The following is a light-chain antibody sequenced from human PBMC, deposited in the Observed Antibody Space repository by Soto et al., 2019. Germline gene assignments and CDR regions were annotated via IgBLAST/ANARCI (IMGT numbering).Light chain of an antibody. CDR1: SSNIGAGYD. J-gene: IGLJ1*01. V-gene: IGLV1-40*01. CDR2: GNS. Sequence: SVLTQPPSVSGAPGQRVTISCTGSSSNIGAGYDVHWYQQLPGTAPKLLIYGNSNRPSGVPDRFSGSKSGTSASLAITGLQAEDEADYYCQSYDGSLSGSYVFGTGTKVT. CDR3: QSYDGSLSGSYV.